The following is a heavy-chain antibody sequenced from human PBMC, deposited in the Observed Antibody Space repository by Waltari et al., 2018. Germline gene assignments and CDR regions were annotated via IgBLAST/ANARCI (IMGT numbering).Heavy chain of an antibody. CDR3: TTDQGQLWSDPFDY. Sequence: EVQLVESGGGLVKPGGSLRLSCAASGFTFSNAWMNWVRQAPGKVLEWVGRIKSKTYGGTTDYAAPVKGRFTISRDDSKNTLYLQMNSLKTEDTAVYYCTTDQGQLWSDPFDYWGQGTLVTVSS. J-gene: IGHJ4*02. CDR2: IKSKTYGGTT. V-gene: IGHV3-15*07. CDR1: GFTFSNAW. D-gene: IGHD5-18*01.